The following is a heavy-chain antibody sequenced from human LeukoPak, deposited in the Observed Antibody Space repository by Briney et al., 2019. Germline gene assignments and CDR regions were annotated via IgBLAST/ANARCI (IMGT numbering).Heavy chain of an antibody. CDR2: INHSGST. D-gene: IGHD3-10*01. J-gene: IGHJ5*02. V-gene: IGHV4-34*01. Sequence: SETLSLTCTVSGGSISSYYWSWIRQPPGKGLEWIGEINHSGSTNYNPSLKSRVTISVDTSKNQFSLKLSSVTAADTAVYYCARRRLLWFGELSPNWFDPWGQGTLVTVSS. CDR3: ARRRLLWFGELSPNWFDP. CDR1: GGSISSYY.